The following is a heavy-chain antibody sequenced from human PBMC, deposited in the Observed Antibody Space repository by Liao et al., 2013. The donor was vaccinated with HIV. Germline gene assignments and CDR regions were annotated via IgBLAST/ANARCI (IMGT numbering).Heavy chain of an antibody. CDR3: AAGDYGAYKAFDF. CDR2: IYYTGTT. J-gene: IGHJ3*01. Sequence: QVQLQESGPGLVKPSQTLSLTCTVSGGSISSSDYYWSWIRQPPGKGLEWIGYIYYTGTTYSNPSLNSRVTISIDTSKNQFSLKLTSVTAADTAVYYCAAGDYGAYKAFDFWGQGTVVTVS. D-gene: IGHD4-17*01. V-gene: IGHV4-30-4*08. CDR1: GGSISSSDYY.